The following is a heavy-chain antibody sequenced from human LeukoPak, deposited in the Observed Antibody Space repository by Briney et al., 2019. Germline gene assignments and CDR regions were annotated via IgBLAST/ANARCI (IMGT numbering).Heavy chain of an antibody. D-gene: IGHD3-16*02. J-gene: IGHJ6*03. V-gene: IGHV4-59*08. CDR1: GGSIGTYY. CDR3: ARHIGGGIEDMDV. Sequence: PSETLSLTCTVSGGSIGTYYWSWVRQSPGTGLEWIGYIYVTGTRYNPYLQSRVIISVDRSRSQFFLKMTSVTAADTAVYYCARHIGGGIEDMDVWGRGTKVTVSS. CDR2: IYVTGT.